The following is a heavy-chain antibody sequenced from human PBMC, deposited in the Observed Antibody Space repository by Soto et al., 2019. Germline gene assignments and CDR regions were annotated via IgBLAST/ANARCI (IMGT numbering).Heavy chain of an antibody. V-gene: IGHV3-21*01. J-gene: IGHJ4*02. D-gene: IGHD6-6*01. CDR1: GFTFSSYS. CDR3: ARAGEYSSSSFDY. CDR2: ISSSSSYI. Sequence: GGSLRLSCAASGFTFSSYSMNWVRQAPGKGLEWVSSISSSSSYIYYADSVKGRFTISRDNAKNSLYLQMNSLRAEDTAVYYCARAGEYSSSSFDYWGQGTLVTVSS.